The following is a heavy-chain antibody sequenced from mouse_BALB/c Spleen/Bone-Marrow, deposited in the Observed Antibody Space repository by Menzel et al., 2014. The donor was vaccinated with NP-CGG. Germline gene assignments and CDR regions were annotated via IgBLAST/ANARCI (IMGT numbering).Heavy chain of an antibody. V-gene: IGHV1-80*01. CDR1: GYAFSVYW. CDR3: ARGGISVDY. J-gene: IGHJ2*01. Sequence: VKVVESGAELVRPGSSVKISCEASGYAFSVYWMDWVKQRPGQGLEWIGQIYPGDGDTNYNGKFKGRATLTADKSSNTAYMQLSSLTSEDSAVYFCARGGISVDYWGQGTTLTVSS. CDR2: IYPGDGDT.